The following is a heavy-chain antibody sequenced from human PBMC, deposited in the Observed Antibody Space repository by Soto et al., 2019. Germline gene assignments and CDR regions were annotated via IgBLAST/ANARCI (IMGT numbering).Heavy chain of an antibody. Sequence: EVQLVESGGGLVKPGGSLRPSCAASGFTFSNAWMSWVRQAPGKGLEWVGRIKSKTDGGTTDYAAPVKGRFTISRDDSKNTLYLQMNSLKTEDTAVYYCTTPPWDTAMWYYYGMDVWGQGTTVTVSS. J-gene: IGHJ6*02. V-gene: IGHV3-15*01. CDR1: GFTFSNAW. CDR3: TTPPWDTAMWYYYGMDV. CDR2: IKSKTDGGTT. D-gene: IGHD5-18*01.